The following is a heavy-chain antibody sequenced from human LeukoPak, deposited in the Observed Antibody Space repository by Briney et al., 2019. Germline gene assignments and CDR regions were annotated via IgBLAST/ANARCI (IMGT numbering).Heavy chain of an antibody. CDR2: ISAYNGNT. CDR1: GYTFTSYG. D-gene: IGHD2-2*01. J-gene: IGHJ5*02. V-gene: IGHV1-18*01. Sequence: GASVKVSCKASGYTFTSYGISWVRQAPGRGLEWMGWISAYNGNTNYAQKLQGRVTMTTDTSTSTAYMELRSLRSDDTAVYYCARGGGRDIVVVPAENWFDPWGQGTLVTVSS. CDR3: ARGGGRDIVVVPAENWFDP.